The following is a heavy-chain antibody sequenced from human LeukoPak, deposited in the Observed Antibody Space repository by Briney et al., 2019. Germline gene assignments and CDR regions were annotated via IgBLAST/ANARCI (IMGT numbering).Heavy chain of an antibody. CDR3: ARASYSSGFYFFDP. V-gene: IGHV4-59*13. J-gene: IGHJ5*02. CDR1: GGSISSYY. CDR2: VYYSGST. Sequence: SETLSLTCTVSGGSISSYYWSWIRQPPGKGLEWIGYVYYSGSTTYNPSLKSRVTISVDTSKNQFSLKLSPVTAADPAVYYCARASYSSGFYFFDPWGQGTLVTVSS. D-gene: IGHD3-22*01.